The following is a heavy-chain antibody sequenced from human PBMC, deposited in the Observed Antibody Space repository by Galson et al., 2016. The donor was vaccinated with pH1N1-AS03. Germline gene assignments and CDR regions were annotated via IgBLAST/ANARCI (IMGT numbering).Heavy chain of an antibody. CDR3: ARRLRNGVAPFRSGWRHFDL. V-gene: IGHV2-70*11. Sequence: PALVKPTQTLIVTCSFSGFSLRTRGMCVNWIRQPPGKPLEWLARIDWDDEKYYTTSLKTRLTISKDTSKNQVVLTLTNVDPVDTGTYYCARRLRNGVAPFRSGWRHFDLWGRGTLVTVSS. J-gene: IGHJ2*01. CDR1: GFSLRTRGMC. D-gene: IGHD6-19*01. CDR2: IDWDDEK.